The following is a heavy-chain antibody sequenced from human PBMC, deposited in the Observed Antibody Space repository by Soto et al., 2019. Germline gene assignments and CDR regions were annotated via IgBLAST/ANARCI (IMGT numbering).Heavy chain of an antibody. Sequence: QVQLQESGPGLVKPSGTLSLTCAVSGGSISSSNWWSWVRQPPGKGLEWIGEIFHNGNTYSNPSLTGRVIMSVDKSKNQFSLNLNSVTAADTAVYYCASRTYAMDVCGQGTTVTVSS. CDR3: ASRTYAMDV. J-gene: IGHJ6*02. CDR1: GGSISSSNW. V-gene: IGHV4-4*02. CDR2: IFHNGNT.